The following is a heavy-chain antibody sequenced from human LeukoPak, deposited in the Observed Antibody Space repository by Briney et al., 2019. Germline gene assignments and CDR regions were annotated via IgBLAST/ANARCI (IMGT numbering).Heavy chain of an antibody. CDR2: FDPEDGET. V-gene: IGHV1-24*01. CDR3: ATDVDTAMVTAGVGTY. J-gene: IGHJ4*02. Sequence: ASVKVSCKASGGTFSSYAISWVRQAPGKGLEWMGGFDPEDGETIYAQKFQGRVTMTEDTSTDTAYMELSSLRSEDTAVYYCATDVDTAMVTAGVGTYWGQGTLVTVSS. D-gene: IGHD5-18*01. CDR1: GGTFSSYA.